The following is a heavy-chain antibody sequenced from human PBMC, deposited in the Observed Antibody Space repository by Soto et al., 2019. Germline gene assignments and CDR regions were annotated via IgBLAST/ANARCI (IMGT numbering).Heavy chain of an antibody. D-gene: IGHD2-15*01. J-gene: IGHJ4*02. CDR1: GGSISSGGYY. V-gene: IGHV4-31*02. CDR2: IYYSGST. Sequence: PSETLSLTCTVSGGSISSGGYYWSWIRQHPGKGLEWIGYIYYSGSTYYNPSLKSRVTISVDTSKNQFSLKLSSVTAADTAVYYCARFYCSGGSCYLDYWGQGTLVTVSS. CDR3: ARFYCSGGSCYLDY.